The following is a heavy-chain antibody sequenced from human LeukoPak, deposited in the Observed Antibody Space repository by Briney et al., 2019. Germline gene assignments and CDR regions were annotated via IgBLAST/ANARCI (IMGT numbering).Heavy chain of an antibody. D-gene: IGHD6-13*01. CDR2: TNPNSGNT. CDR3: ARGPRRIAAAGTYYFDY. CDR1: GYTFTSYD. V-gene: IGHV1-8*01. J-gene: IGHJ4*02. Sequence: GASVKVSCKASGYTFTSYDINWVRQATGQGLEWMGWTNPNSGNTGYAQKFQGRVTMTRNTSISTAYMELSSLRSEDTAVYYCARGPRRIAAAGTYYFDYWGQGTLVTVSS.